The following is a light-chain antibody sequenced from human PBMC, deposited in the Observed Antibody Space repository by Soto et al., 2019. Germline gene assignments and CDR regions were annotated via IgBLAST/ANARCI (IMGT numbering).Light chain of an antibody. J-gene: IGLJ1*01. V-gene: IGLV2-23*01. Sequence: ALTHPASVSGSPGQSITISCTGTSSDVGSYNLVSWYQQHPGKAPKLMIYEGSKRPSGVSNRFSGSKSDNTASLTISGLQAEDETDYYCCSYAAGSTYVFGTGTKVTVL. CDR2: EGS. CDR3: CSYAAGSTYV. CDR1: SSDVGSYNL.